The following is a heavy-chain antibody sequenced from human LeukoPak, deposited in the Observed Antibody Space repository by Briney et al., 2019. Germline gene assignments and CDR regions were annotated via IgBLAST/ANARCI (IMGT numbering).Heavy chain of an antibody. CDR3: ARSGSGSGWYHFDY. CDR1: GGSISSYY. J-gene: IGHJ4*02. Sequence: PSETLSLTCTVSGGSISSYYWSWIRQPPGKGLEWIGEINHSGSTNYNPSLKSRVTISVDTSKNQFSLKLSSVTAADTAVYYCARSGSGSGWYHFDYWGQGTLVTVSS. D-gene: IGHD6-19*01. V-gene: IGHV4-34*01. CDR2: INHSGST.